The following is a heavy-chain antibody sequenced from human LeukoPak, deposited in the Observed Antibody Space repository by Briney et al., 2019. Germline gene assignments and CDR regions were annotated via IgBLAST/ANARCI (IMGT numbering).Heavy chain of an antibody. V-gene: IGHV3-30*03. D-gene: IGHD4-17*01. CDR1: GFTFSSYG. Sequence: PGGSLRLSCAASGFTFSSYGMHWVRQAPGKGLEWVAVISYDGSNKYYADSVKGRFTISRDNSKNTLYLQMNSLRAEDTAVYYCARVTVTTFSPTDYMDVWGKGTTVTISS. J-gene: IGHJ6*03. CDR2: ISYDGSNK. CDR3: ARVTVTTFSPTDYMDV.